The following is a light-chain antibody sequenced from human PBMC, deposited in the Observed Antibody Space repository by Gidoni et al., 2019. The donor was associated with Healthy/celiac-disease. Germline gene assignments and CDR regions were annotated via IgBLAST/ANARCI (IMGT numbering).Light chain of an antibody. V-gene: IGKV1-39*01. CDR2: AAS. J-gene: IGKJ1*01. CDR1: QSISSY. Sequence: IQMTQSPSSLSASVGDRVTITCRASQSISSYLNWYQQKPGKAPKHLIYAASSLQSGGPSRISGSGSGTDFTLTISSLQPEDFATYYCQQSYSTLTWTFGQGTKVEIK. CDR3: QQSYSTLTWT.